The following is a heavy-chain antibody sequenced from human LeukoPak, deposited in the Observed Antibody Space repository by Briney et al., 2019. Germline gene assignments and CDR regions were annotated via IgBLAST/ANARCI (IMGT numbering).Heavy chain of an antibody. V-gene: IGHV3-74*01. CDR2: ISGDGSST. Sequence: PGGSLRLSCAASGFTFSDYYMSWIRQAPGKGLVWVSRISGDGSSTTYAESVKGRFTISRDNAKNTLYLQMNSLRAEDTAVYYCARELPFDYWGQGTLVTVSS. J-gene: IGHJ4*02. CDR3: ARELPFDY. CDR1: GFTFSDYY.